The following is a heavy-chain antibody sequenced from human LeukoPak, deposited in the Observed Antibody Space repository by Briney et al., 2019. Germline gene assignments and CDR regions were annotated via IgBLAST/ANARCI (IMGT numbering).Heavy chain of an antibody. CDR3: ARLGFCRGDNCLDDY. CDR2: IFHTGGT. CDR1: GGSIRPYY. J-gene: IGHJ4*02. D-gene: IGHD2-15*01. V-gene: IGHV4-59*08. Sequence: PAETLSLTCAVSGGSIRPYYLSWMRQPPGKGPEYVGYIFHTGGTNYNPSPGSRVTVSLDTSKNQFSLKLSSVTAADTAVYYCARLGFCRGDNCLDDYWGQGTLVTVSS.